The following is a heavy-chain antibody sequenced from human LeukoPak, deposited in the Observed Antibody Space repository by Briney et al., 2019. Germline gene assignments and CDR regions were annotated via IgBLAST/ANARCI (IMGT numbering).Heavy chain of an antibody. J-gene: IGHJ4*02. Sequence: SETLSLTCTVSGGSISSYYWSWIRQPAGKGLEWIGRIYTSGSTNYNPSLKSRVTMSVDTSKNQFSLKLSSVTAADTAVYYCARGRYYGSGSYYNVLDLDYWGQGTLVTVSS. CDR2: IYTSGST. CDR3: ARGRYYGSGSYYNVLDLDY. D-gene: IGHD3-10*01. CDR1: GGSISSYY. V-gene: IGHV4-4*07.